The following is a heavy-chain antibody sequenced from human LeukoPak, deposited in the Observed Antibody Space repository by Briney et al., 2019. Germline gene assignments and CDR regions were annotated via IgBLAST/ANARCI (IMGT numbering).Heavy chain of an antibody. CDR1: GYTFTTYG. Sequence: ASVKVSRKASGYTFTTYGISWVRQAPGQGLEWMGWSNTYIGNANYARKFQGRVTMTTDTSTSTAYMELRSLRSDDTAVYYCARDLSGRIPHFDYWGQGTLVTVSS. D-gene: IGHD2-21*01. V-gene: IGHV1-18*01. CDR2: SNTYIGNA. J-gene: IGHJ4*02. CDR3: ARDLSGRIPHFDY.